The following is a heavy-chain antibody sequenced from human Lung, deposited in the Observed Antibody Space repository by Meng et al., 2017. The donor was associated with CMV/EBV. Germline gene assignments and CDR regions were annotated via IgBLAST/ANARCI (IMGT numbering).Heavy chain of an antibody. Sequence: SETLSLXXAVYGGSFSGYYWSWIRQPPGKGLEWIGEINHSGSTNYNPSLKSRVTISVDTSKNQFSLKLSSVTAADTAVYYCARAFGGTIFGVVNYYYGMDVWGQGXTVTV. D-gene: IGHD3-3*01. CDR2: INHSGST. CDR3: ARAFGGTIFGVVNYYYGMDV. V-gene: IGHV4-34*01. J-gene: IGHJ6*02. CDR1: GGSFSGYY.